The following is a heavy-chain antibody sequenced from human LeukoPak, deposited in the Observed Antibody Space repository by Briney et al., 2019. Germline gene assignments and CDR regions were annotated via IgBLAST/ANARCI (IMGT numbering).Heavy chain of an antibody. CDR2: IYHTGST. Sequence: SETLSLTCTVSGYSISSGYYWGWIRQPPGKGLEWIGYIYHTGSTYHNPSLKSRVTISVDTSKNHFSLSLSSVTAADTAVYYCARPGLGGAFDVWGQGTMVTVSS. CDR3: ARPGLGGAFDV. V-gene: IGHV4-38-2*02. CDR1: GYSISSGYY. J-gene: IGHJ3*01. D-gene: IGHD3-16*01.